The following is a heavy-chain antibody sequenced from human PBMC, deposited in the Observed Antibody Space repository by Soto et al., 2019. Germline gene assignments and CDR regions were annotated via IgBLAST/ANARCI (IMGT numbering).Heavy chain of an antibody. D-gene: IGHD3-3*01. CDR2: VNYNGNT. Sequence: SETVGLTGTVSRGAMSSHSSTWIRQSPGKGLEWIAYVNYNGNTNYNPALKSRGTISVDTSKKQFSLKLRAVPAADTAVYYCARGLTSADPWGQGTMVTVYS. CDR3: ARGLTSADP. CDR1: RGAMSSHS. J-gene: IGHJ5*02. V-gene: IGHV4-59*11.